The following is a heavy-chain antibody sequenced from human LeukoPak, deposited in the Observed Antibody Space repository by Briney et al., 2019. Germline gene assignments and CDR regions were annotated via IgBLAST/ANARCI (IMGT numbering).Heavy chain of an antibody. J-gene: IGHJ6*03. V-gene: IGHV3-48*01. CDR2: ISSSSSTI. D-gene: IGHD3-3*01. CDR3: ARDATPYDFWSGYPNYYYYYYMDV. Sequence: PGGSLRFSCAASGFTFSSYSMNWVRQAPGKGLEWVSYISSSSSTIYYADSVKGRFTISRDNAKNSLYLQMNSLRAEDTAVYYCARDATPYDFWSGYPNYYYYYYMDVWGKGTTVTVSS. CDR1: GFTFSSYS.